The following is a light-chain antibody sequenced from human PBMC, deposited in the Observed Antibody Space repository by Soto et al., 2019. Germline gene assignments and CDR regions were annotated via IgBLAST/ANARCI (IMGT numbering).Light chain of an antibody. Sequence: EIVMTQSPATLSVSPGDRATLSCRASQSVSSNLAWYQQRPGQPPRLLVYGASTRATGIPARFSGSGSVTEFTLTISSLQSEDFAIYYCQQYAYWPVTFGQGTKV. V-gene: IGKV3-15*01. CDR2: GAS. J-gene: IGKJ1*01. CDR3: QQYAYWPVT. CDR1: QSVSSN.